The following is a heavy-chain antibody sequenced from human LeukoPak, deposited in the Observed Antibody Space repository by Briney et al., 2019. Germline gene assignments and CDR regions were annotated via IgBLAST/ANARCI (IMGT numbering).Heavy chain of an antibody. CDR2: INPSGGST. CDR1: GYTFTSYY. J-gene: IGHJ5*02. V-gene: IGHV1-46*01. D-gene: IGHD2-21*02. Sequence: ASVKVSCKASGYTFTSYYMHWVRQAPGQGLEWMGIINPSGGSTSYAQKFQGRVTMTRDMSTSTVYMELSSLRSEDTAVYYCARGQGVTVKVGKNWFDPWSQGTQVIVSP. CDR3: ARGQGVTVKVGKNWFDP.